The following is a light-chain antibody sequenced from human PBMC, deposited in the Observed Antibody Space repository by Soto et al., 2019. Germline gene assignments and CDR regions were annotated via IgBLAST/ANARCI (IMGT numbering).Light chain of an antibody. V-gene: IGKV1-39*01. CDR1: QSITNN. Sequence: DIQMTQSPSSLSASVGDRVTITCRANQSITNNLNWYQQKPGKATKLLIYAASSLENCVPSSFSGRGSGTDFTLTIISLQPEDFATYYCQQTYIAPYSFGLGTKLEIK. CDR2: AAS. J-gene: IGKJ2*01. CDR3: QQTYIAPYS.